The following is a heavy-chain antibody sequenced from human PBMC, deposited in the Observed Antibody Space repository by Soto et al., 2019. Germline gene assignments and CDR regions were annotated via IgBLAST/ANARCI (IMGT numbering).Heavy chain of an antibody. D-gene: IGHD3-10*01. J-gene: IGHJ4*02. CDR2: ISYDGSNK. CDR3: ASFYYGSGSFDY. V-gene: IGHV3-30-3*01. CDR1: GFTFSSYG. Sequence: QVQLVESGGGVVQPGRSLRLSCAASGFTFSSYGMHWVRQAPGKGLEWVAVISYDGSNKYYADSVKGRFTISRDNSKNTVYLQMNSLRAEDTAVYSCASFYYGSGSFDYWGQGTLVTVSS.